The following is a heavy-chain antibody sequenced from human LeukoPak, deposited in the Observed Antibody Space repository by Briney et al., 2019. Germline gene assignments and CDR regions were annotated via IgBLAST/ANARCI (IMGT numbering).Heavy chain of an antibody. CDR1: GYTFTSYY. J-gene: IGHJ5*02. Sequence: ASVKVSCKASGYTFTSYYMNWVRQAPGQGLEWMGIINPSGSSASYAQKFQGRVTVTRDTSISTGYMELSRLRSDDTAVYYCARDFSGWQNWLDPWGQGTLVTVSS. CDR3: ARDFSGWQNWLDP. D-gene: IGHD6-19*01. CDR2: INPSGSSA. V-gene: IGHV1-46*01.